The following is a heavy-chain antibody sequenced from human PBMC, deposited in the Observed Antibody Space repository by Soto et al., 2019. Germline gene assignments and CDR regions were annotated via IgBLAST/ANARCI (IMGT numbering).Heavy chain of an antibody. J-gene: IGHJ4*02. D-gene: IGHD1-26*01. V-gene: IGHV4-59*01. CDR1: GGSISSYD. CDR2: IYYSGST. Sequence: SDTLSLTWTVSGGSISSYDWSRIRQPPGKGLEWIGYIYYSGSTNYNPSLKSRVTISVDTSKNQFSLKLSSVTAADTAVYYCARRYGGNFDYWGQGTLVTVSS. CDR3: ARRYGGNFDY.